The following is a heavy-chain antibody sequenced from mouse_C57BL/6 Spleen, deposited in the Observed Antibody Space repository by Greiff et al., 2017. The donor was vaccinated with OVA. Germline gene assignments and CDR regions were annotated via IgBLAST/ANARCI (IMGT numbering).Heavy chain of an antibody. D-gene: IGHD1-1*02. CDR2: IWSGGST. V-gene: IGHV2-2*01. J-gene: IGHJ4*01. Sequence: VQLQQSGPGLVQPSQSLSITCTVSGFSLTSYGVHWVRQSPGNGLEWLGVIWSGGSTDYNAAFISRLSISKDNSKSQVFFKMNSLQADDTAIYYCARGRGSLYAMDYWGQGTSVTVSS. CDR3: ARGRGSLYAMDY. CDR1: GFSLTSYG.